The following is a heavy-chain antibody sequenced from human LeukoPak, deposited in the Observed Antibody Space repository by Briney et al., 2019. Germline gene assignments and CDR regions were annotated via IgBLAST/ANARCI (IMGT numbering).Heavy chain of an antibody. D-gene: IGHD1-26*01. CDR3: ARDNYSGSYYGAY. CDR2: ISSSGRTM. CDR1: GFTFSSYA. V-gene: IGHV3-48*04. J-gene: IGHJ4*02. Sequence: PGGSLRLSCAASGFTFSSYAMSWVRQAPGKGLEWVSYISSSGRTMYYADSVKGRFTVSRDNAKNSLYLQMNSLRAEDTAIYYCARDNYSGSYYGAYWGQGTLVTVSS.